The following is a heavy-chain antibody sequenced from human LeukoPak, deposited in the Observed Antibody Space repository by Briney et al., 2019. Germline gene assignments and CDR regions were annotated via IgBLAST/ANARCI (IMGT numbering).Heavy chain of an antibody. CDR3: ARVRQQLVRLLGRDTTYYYDYYMDV. CDR2: IKQDGSEK. D-gene: IGHD6-13*01. J-gene: IGHJ6*03. CDR1: GFTFSSYW. V-gene: IGHV3-7*01. Sequence: GGSLRLPCAASGFTFSSYWMSWVRQAPGKGLEWVANIKQDGSEKYYVDSVKGRFTISRDNAKNSLYLQMNSLKAEDTAVYYCARVRQQLVRLLGRDTTYYYDYYMDVWGKGTTVTVSS.